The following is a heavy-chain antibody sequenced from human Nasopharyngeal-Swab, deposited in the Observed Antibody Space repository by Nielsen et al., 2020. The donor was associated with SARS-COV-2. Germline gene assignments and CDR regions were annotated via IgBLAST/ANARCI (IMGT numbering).Heavy chain of an antibody. CDR1: GGTFSSNA. CDR2: IIPIFGTA. D-gene: IGHD3-10*01. V-gene: IGHV1-69*13. Sequence: SGQVSCKASGGTFSSNAISGVRQAPGQVLEWMGGIIPIFGTANYAQKFQGRVTITADESTSTAYMELSSLRSEDTAVYYCAREGITMLRFNWFDPWGQGTLVTVSS. J-gene: IGHJ5*02. CDR3: AREGITMLRFNWFDP.